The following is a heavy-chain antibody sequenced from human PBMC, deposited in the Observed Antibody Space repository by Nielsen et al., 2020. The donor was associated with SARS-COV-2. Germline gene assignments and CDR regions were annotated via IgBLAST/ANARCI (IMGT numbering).Heavy chain of an antibody. Sequence: SETLSLTCTVSGGSISSGDYYWSWIRQPPGKGLEWTGYIYYSGSTYYNPSLKSRVTISMDASKNQFSLKMSSVTAADTAAYYCARESGLDTTDNWGQGVLVTVSS. D-gene: IGHD3/OR15-3a*01. CDR3: ARESGLDTTDN. CDR1: GGSISSGDYY. CDR2: IYYSGST. V-gene: IGHV4-30-4*01. J-gene: IGHJ4*02.